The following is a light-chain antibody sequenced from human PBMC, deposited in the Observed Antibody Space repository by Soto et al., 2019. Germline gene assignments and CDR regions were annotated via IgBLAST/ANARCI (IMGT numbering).Light chain of an antibody. V-gene: IGKV1-17*01. Sequence: IQMTQSPSSLSASVGDRLSITCRASQVITNDLGWYQQKPGKAPKRLIYAASTLQSGVPSRFSGSGSGTEFTLTISSLQPEDVATYYCLQLKTYPWTCGQGTKVEIK. CDR3: LQLKTYPWT. CDR2: AAS. J-gene: IGKJ1*01. CDR1: QVITND.